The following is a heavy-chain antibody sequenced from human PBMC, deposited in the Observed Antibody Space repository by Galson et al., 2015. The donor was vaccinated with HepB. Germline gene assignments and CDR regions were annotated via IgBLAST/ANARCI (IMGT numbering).Heavy chain of an antibody. CDR3: ARPQWELTSAFDY. CDR2: ISSSSSTI. V-gene: IGHV3-48*01. Sequence: SLRLSCAASGFTFSSYSMNWVRQAPGKGLEWVSSISSSSSTIYYADSVKGRFTISRDNAKNSLYLQMNSLRAEDTAVYYCARPQWELTSAFDYWGQGTLVTVSS. J-gene: IGHJ4*02. CDR1: GFTFSSYS. D-gene: IGHD1-26*01.